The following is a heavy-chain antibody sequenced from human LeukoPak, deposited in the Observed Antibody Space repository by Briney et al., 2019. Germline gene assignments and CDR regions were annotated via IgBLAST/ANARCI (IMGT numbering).Heavy chain of an antibody. J-gene: IGHJ6*02. Sequence: ASVKVSCKASGYIFNKYGVSWVRQAPGQGLEWLAWISCYNGDTNYAQKFQGRVTVTTDTSTSTAYMELSSLRSEDTAVYYCARNEVVVVSYGMDVWGQGTTVTVSS. V-gene: IGHV1-18*01. D-gene: IGHD3-22*01. CDR2: ISCYNGDT. CDR1: GYIFNKYG. CDR3: ARNEVVVVSYGMDV.